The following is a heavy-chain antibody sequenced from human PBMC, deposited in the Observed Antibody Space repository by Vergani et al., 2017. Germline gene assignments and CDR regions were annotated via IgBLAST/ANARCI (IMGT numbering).Heavy chain of an antibody. CDR1: GFTFSSYA. V-gene: IGHV3-23*01. D-gene: IGHD2-15*01. CDR2: ISGSGGST. CDR3: APDIVVVVAAQVY. Sequence: EVQLLESGGGLVQPGGSLRLSCAASGFTFSSYAMSWVRQAPGQGLEWVSAISGSGGSTYYADSVKGRFTISRDNSKNTLYLQMNSLRAEDTAVYYCAPDIVVVVAAQVYWGQGTLVTVSS. J-gene: IGHJ4*02.